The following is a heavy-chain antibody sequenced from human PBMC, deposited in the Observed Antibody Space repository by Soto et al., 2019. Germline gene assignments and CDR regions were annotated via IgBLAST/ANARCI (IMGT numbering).Heavy chain of an antibody. CDR2: ISYDGSNK. D-gene: IGHD2-2*01. V-gene: IGHV3-30*18. CDR1: GFTFSSYG. J-gene: IGHJ6*02. CDR3: AKVRLPAALYYYYGMDV. Sequence: LRLSCAASGFTFSSYGMHWVRQAPGKGLEWVAVISYDGSNKYYADSVKGRFTISRDNSKNTLYLQMNSLRAEDTAVYYCAKVRLPAALYYYYGMDVWGQGTTVTGS.